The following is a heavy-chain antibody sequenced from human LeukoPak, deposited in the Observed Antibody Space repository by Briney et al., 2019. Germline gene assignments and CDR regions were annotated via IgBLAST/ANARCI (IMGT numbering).Heavy chain of an antibody. D-gene: IGHD3-10*01. Sequence: GGSLRLSCAAAGFTFSDYGMNWVRQAPGKGLEWVSGISGSGISTYYADSVKGRFTISRDNSKNTLYLEVIGLTAEDTAVYYCAKDDAWLRFGEWSQGTLVTVSS. CDR1: GFTFSDYG. CDR2: ISGSGIST. V-gene: IGHV3-23*01. J-gene: IGHJ4*02. CDR3: AKDDAWLRFGE.